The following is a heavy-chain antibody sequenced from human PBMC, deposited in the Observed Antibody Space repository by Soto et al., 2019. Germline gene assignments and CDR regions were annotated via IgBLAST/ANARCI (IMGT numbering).Heavy chain of an antibody. J-gene: IGHJ5*02. V-gene: IGHV2-26*01. CDR1: GSLLSTVRMG. CDR3: AAIVGLLDFCNGYLLTDNWFDP. D-gene: IGHD3-3*01. Sequence: QVTLKESGPVVVKPTETLTLTCTVSGSLLSTVRMGVTWIRQPPGKALEWLAHIFSNDERSYSPSLTSRLTISRDTSKSQVVLSLTNVDPVDTGTYYCAAIVGLLDFCNGYLLTDNWFDPWGQGALVTVSS. CDR2: IFSNDER.